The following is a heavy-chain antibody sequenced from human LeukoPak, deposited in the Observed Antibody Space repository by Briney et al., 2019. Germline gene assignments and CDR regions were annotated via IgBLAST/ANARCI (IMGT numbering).Heavy chain of an antibody. D-gene: IGHD6-19*01. CDR2: INPDDNDK. CDR3: ARAAHTVAGIVY. J-gene: IGHJ4*02. V-gene: IGHV3-7*01. CDR1: EFTFNNYW. Sequence: PGGSLRLSCAASEFTFNNYWMSWVRQAPGKGLEWVANINPDDNDKYYVDSVKGRFTISRDNSKNTLYLQMNSLRAEDTVLYYCARAAHTVAGIVYWGQGTLVTVSS.